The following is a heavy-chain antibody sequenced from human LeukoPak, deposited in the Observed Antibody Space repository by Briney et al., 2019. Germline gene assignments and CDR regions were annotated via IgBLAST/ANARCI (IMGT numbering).Heavy chain of an antibody. CDR1: GYTFTGYY. J-gene: IGHJ3*02. Sequence: ASVKVSCKASGYTFTGYYMHWVRQAPGQGLEWMGWINPNSGGTKYEQKFQGRVTMTRDTSISTAYMELSRLRFDDTAVYYCAKKSGTVTTKPWEAFDIWGRGTRVTVSS. V-gene: IGHV1-2*02. CDR3: AKKSGTVTTKPWEAFDI. CDR2: INPNSGGT. D-gene: IGHD4-17*01.